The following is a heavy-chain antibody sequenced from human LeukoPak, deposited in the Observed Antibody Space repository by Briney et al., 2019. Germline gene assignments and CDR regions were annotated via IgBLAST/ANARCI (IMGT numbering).Heavy chain of an antibody. J-gene: IGHJ4*02. D-gene: IGHD6-13*01. V-gene: IGHV3-23*01. Sequence: PGGSLRLSCAASGFTFSSYAMNWVRQAPGKGLEWVSAISGSGGNTYYADSVKGRFTISRDNSKNTLYLQMNNLGAEDTAVYYCAKKGIAAAGPANFDYWGQGTLVTVSS. CDR3: AKKGIAAAGPANFDY. CDR1: GFTFSSYA. CDR2: ISGSGGNT.